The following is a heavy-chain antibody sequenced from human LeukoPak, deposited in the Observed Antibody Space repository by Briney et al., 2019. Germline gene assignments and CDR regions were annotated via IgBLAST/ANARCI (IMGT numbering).Heavy chain of an antibody. CDR1: GFTFSSYV. D-gene: IGHD6-19*01. J-gene: IGHJ4*02. CDR3: ASGSASAASGLYYFDY. V-gene: IGHV3-30*04. CDR2: ISYGGSNK. Sequence: GGSLRLSCAASGFTFSSYVIYWVRQAPGKGLEWVAVISYGGSNKYYADSVKGRFTISRDNSKNTLYLQMNSLRAEGTAVYYCASGSASAASGLYYFDYWGRGTLVTVSS.